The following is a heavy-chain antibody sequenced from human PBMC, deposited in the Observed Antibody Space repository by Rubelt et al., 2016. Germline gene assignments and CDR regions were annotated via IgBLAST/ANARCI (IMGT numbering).Heavy chain of an antibody. J-gene: IGHJ4*02. D-gene: IGHD6-13*01. CDR3: ATSKFSSNWFAY. CDR1: GGSISSADW. V-gene: IGHV4-4*02. Sequence: QVHLQESGSGLVKPSGTLSLTCGVSGGSISSADWWTWVRQSPGKGLEWIAYMYYSGSTGYNPSLKSRVTISVDTSKNQFSLKLSSVTAADTAMYYCATSKFSSNWFAYWGQGTLVTVSS. CDR2: MYYSGST.